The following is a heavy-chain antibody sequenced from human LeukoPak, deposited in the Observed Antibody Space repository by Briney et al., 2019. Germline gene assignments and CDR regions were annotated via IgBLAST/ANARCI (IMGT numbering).Heavy chain of an antibody. J-gene: IGHJ3*02. V-gene: IGHV4-34*01. D-gene: IGHD3-22*01. Sequence: SETLSLTCAVYGGSFSGYYWSWIRQPPGKGLEWIGEINHSGSTNYNPSLKSRVTISVDTSKNQFSLKLSSVTAADTAVYFCARGPYSYDSSGAFDIWGQGTM. CDR1: GGSFSGYY. CDR3: ARGPYSYDSSGAFDI. CDR2: INHSGST.